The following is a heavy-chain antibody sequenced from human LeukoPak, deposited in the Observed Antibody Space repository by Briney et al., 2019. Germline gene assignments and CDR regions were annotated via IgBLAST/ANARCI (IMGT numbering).Heavy chain of an antibody. CDR1: GGSISSYY. J-gene: IGHJ4*02. CDR3: ARVRQSMLRYFDWFYYFDY. D-gene: IGHD3-9*01. V-gene: IGHV4-59*01. Sequence: SETLSLTCTVSGGSISSYYWSWIRQPPGKGLEWIGYIYYSGSTDYNPSLKSRVTISVDTSKNQFSLKLSSVTAADTAVYYCARVRQSMLRYFDWFYYFDYWGQGTLVTVSS. CDR2: IYYSGST.